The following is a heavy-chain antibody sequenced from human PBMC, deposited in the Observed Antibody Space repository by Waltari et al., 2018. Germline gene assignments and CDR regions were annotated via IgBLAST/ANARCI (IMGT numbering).Heavy chain of an antibody. J-gene: IGHJ3*01. CDR3: ATSLRANGADV. D-gene: IGHD2-8*01. V-gene: IGHV3-53*02. CDR2: IYTDAST. CDR1: GFIVNNNY. Sequence: EVQVVETGGGLIQPGGSLRLSCAASGFIVNNNYLSWIRQAPGKGLEWVSIIYTDASTYYAESVKGRFTISRDTSRNTVYLQMNSLRAEDTAVYYCATSLRANGADVWGRGTMVTVSS.